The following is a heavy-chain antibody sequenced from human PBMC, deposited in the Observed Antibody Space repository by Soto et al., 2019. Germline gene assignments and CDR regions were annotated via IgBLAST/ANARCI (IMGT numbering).Heavy chain of an antibody. Sequence: PGGSLRLSCAASGFTFSGYSMNWVRQAPGKGLEWVSFISTRSSSIYYADSVKGRFTISRDDAKNSLFLQMNSLRDEDTAVYYCARDLYFRYFEPRGLDVWGQGPSVTVYS. CDR2: ISTRSSSI. J-gene: IGHJ6*02. D-gene: IGHD3-9*01. CDR1: GFTFSGYS. V-gene: IGHV3-48*02. CDR3: ARDLYFRYFEPRGLDV.